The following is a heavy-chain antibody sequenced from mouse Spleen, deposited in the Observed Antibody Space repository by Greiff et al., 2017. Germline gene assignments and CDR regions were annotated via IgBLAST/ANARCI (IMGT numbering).Heavy chain of an antibody. CDR3: ALRDYDWYFDV. CDR1: GHAFTNYL. D-gene: IGHD2-4*01. CDR2: INPGSGGT. Sequence: QVQLKESGAELVRPGTSVKVSCKASGHAFTNYLIEWIMQRPGRGLEWIGVINPGSGGTNYNEKFKDKATLTADKSSSTAYMQLSSLKSEDSAVYFCALRDYDWYFDVWGAGTTVTVSS. V-gene: IGHV1-54*01. J-gene: IGHJ1*01.